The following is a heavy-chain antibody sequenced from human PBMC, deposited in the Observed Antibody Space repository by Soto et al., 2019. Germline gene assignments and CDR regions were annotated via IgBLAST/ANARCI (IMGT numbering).Heavy chain of an antibody. CDR3: ARHPERIAEIGWFYP. CDR2: ISSSSSTI. Sequence: PGGSLRLSCAASGFTFSSYSMNWVRQAPGKGLEWVSYISSSSSTIYYADSVKGRFTISRDNAKNSLYLQMNSPRAEDTAVYYCARHPERIAEIGWFYPWGQGNLVTVSS. V-gene: IGHV3-48*01. D-gene: IGHD6-13*01. J-gene: IGHJ5*02. CDR1: GFTFSSYS.